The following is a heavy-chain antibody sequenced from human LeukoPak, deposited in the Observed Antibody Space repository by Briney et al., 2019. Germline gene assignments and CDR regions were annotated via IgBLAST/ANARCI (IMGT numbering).Heavy chain of an antibody. V-gene: IGHV3-23*01. J-gene: IGHJ4*02. CDR1: GFTFSSYW. CDR3: AKIIAAALWYGYFDY. CDR2: ISGSGGST. Sequence: GGSLRLSCAASGFTFSSYWMSWVRQAPGKGLEWVSAISGSGGSTYYADSVKGRFTISRDNSKNTLYLQMNSLRAEDTAVYYCAKIIAAALWYGYFDYWGQGTLVTVSS. D-gene: IGHD6-13*01.